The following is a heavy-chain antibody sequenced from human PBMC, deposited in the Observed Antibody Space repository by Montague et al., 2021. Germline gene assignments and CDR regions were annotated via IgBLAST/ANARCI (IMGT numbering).Heavy chain of an antibody. CDR3: AREVKMGEGYKYGQAPYYYYGMDV. J-gene: IGHJ6*02. CDR1: GFTFSGYN. CDR2: MSSGSNYI. D-gene: IGHD5-18*01. Sequence: SLRLSCAASGFTFSGYNMNWVRQAPGKGLEWVSSMSSGSNYIYYADSLMGRFTISRDNAKNSLYLQMNSLRAEDTAVYYCAREVKMGEGYKYGQAPYYYYGMDVWGQGTTVTVSS. V-gene: IGHV3-21*01.